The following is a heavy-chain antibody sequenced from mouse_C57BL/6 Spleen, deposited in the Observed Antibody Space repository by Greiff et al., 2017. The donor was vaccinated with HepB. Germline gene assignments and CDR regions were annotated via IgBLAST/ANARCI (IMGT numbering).Heavy chain of an antibody. V-gene: IGHV1-55*01. CDR3: ARGVATTVVTYYFDY. Sequence: QVQLQQPGAELVKPGASVKMSCKASGYTFTSYWITWVKQRPGQGLEWIGDIYPGSGSTNYNEKFKSKATLTVDTSSSTAYMQLSSLTSEDSAVYYCARGVATTVVTYYFDYWGQGTTLTVSS. J-gene: IGHJ2*01. D-gene: IGHD1-1*01. CDR1: GYTFTSYW. CDR2: IYPGSGST.